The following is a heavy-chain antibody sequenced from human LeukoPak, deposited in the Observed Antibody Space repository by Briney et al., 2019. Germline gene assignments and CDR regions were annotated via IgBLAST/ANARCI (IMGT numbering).Heavy chain of an antibody. CDR1: GFTFNGYS. V-gene: IGHV3-21*01. J-gene: IGHJ4*02. CDR2: FGTRSTSI. CDR3: AREVSEGFDF. D-gene: IGHD3-22*01. Sequence: GSLRLSCTASGFTFNGYSMNWIRQAPGKGLEWVSSFGTRSTSIYHAGSVKGRFAISRDNAKNSLYLQMNSLRAEDTALYYCAREVSEGFDFWGQGTLVTVSS.